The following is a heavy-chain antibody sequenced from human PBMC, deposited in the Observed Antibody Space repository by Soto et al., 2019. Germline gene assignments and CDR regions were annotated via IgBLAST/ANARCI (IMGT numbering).Heavy chain of an antibody. J-gene: IGHJ6*02. CDR2: IYPHDSDT. CDR3: AGNRKWGDYYSFYGMDL. V-gene: IGHV5-51*07. CDR1: GYHFTTNW. D-gene: IGHD1-26*01. Sequence: GQSRKLSCGEFGYHFTTNWIAWEHQLPGKGLECMGIIYPHDSDTRYNPSFQGQVTISADKSINTAYLQWSSLKASDTAMYYCAGNRKWGDYYSFYGMDLWGQGTTVTVSS.